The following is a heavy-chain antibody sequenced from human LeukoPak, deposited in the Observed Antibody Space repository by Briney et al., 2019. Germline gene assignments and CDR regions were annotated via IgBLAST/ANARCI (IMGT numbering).Heavy chain of an antibody. J-gene: IGHJ6*03. CDR1: GFTFSSYA. V-gene: IGHV3-23*01. D-gene: IGHD2-2*01. CDR3: ARVKGRDIVVVPAAKNYYYYMDV. CDR2: ISSGGVST. Sequence: GGSLRLSCAASGFTFSSYAMSWVRQAPGKGLEWVSAISSGGVSTYYADSVKGRFTISRDNSKNTLYLQMNSLRAEDTAVYYCARVKGRDIVVVPAAKNYYYYMDVWGKGTTVTVSS.